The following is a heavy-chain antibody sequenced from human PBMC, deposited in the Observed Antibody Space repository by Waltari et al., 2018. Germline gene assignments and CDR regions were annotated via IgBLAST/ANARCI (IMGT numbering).Heavy chain of an antibody. V-gene: IGHV5-51*01. D-gene: IGHD6-6*01. CDR1: GYSFTSYW. Sequence: EVQLVQSGAEVKKPGESLKISCKGSGYSFTSYWIGWVRKMPGKGLECMGIIDPCDYDNRYRPAFHGKVTSSADKSISTDYLQWSSLKASDTAMYYWARDEDSSSSGAMDIWGQGKMVTVSS. CDR2: IDPCDYDN. CDR3: ARDEDSSSSGAMDI. J-gene: IGHJ3*02.